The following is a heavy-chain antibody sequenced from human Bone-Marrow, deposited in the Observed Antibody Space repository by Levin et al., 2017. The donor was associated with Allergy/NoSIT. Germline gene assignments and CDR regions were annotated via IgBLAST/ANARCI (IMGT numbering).Heavy chain of an antibody. CDR3: ARGVATTYSKFDP. V-gene: IGHV3-33*01. Sequence: GGSLRLSCAASGFTFSSYGMHWVRQAPGKGLEWVAVIWYDGSNKYYADSVKGRFTISRDNSKNTLYLQMNSLRAEDTAVYYCARGVATTYSKFDPWGQGTLVTVSS. J-gene: IGHJ5*02. CDR2: IWYDGSNK. D-gene: IGHD5-12*01. CDR1: GFTFSSYG.